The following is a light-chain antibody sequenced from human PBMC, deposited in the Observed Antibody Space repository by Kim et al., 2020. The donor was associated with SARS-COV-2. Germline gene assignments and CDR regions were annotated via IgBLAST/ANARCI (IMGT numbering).Light chain of an antibody. CDR1: QDISHW. J-gene: IGKJ1*01. CDR3: QHAGRSQWA. V-gene: IGKV1-12*01. CDR2: AAS. Sequence: ASVGDRVTITCRASQDISHWVAWYQQKPGKAPKLLIYAASGLQGGVPRRFSGSGSGTDFTLTISSLQPKDFAIYYCQHAGRSQWAFGPGTKVDIK.